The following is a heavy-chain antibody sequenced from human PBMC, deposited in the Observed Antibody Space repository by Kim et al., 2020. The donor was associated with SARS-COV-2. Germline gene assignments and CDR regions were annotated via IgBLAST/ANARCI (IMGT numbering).Heavy chain of an antibody. V-gene: IGHV3-30*01. D-gene: IGHD3-16*01. CDR3: ARDLRGYNYGYEHYYYGMDV. Sequence: RFTISRDNSKNTLYLQMNSLRVEDTAVYYCARDLRGYNYGYEHYYYGMDVWGRGTTVTVS. J-gene: IGHJ6*02.